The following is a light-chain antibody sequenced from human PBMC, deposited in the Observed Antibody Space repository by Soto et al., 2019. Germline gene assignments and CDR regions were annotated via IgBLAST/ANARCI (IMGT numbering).Light chain of an antibody. J-gene: IGKJ1*01. V-gene: IGKV1-5*03. CDR2: ETS. Sequence: VQMTQSPSTLSASVGYRVTITCRASQSVNRWLAWYQQKQGKAPKLLIYETSSLESGVPSRFGGSGYGTEFNLTISSLQTDDFAIYYCQQYNSYSWTFGQGTKVDIK. CDR3: QQYNSYSWT. CDR1: QSVNRW.